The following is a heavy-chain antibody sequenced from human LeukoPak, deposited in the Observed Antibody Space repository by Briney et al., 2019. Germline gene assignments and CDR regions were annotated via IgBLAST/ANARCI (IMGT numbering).Heavy chain of an antibody. D-gene: IGHD3-10*01. Sequence: SETLSLTCTVSGGSISSYYWSWIRQPPGKGLEWIGYIYTSGSTNYNPSLKSRVTISVDTSKNQFSLKLSSVTAADTAVYYCARGTMVRGVIISYYYYYMDVWGKGTTVTVSS. CDR1: GGSISSYY. CDR2: IYTSGST. CDR3: ARGTMVRGVIISYYYYYMDV. V-gene: IGHV4-4*09. J-gene: IGHJ6*03.